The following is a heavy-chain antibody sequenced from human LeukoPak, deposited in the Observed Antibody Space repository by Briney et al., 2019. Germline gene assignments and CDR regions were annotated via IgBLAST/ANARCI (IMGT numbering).Heavy chain of an antibody. V-gene: IGHV4-61*02. CDR2: IYTSGST. CDR3: ARRLFLDY. CDR1: GGSISSGSYY. J-gene: IGHJ4*02. D-gene: IGHD4/OR15-4a*01. Sequence: SETLSLTCTVSGGSISSGSYYWSWIRQPAGKGLEWIGRIYTSGSTNYNPSLKSRVTISVDTSKNQFSLKLSSVTAADTAVYYCARRLFLDYWGQGTLVTVSS.